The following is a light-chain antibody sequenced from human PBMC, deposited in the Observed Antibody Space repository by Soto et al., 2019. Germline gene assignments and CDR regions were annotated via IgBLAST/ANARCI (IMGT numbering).Light chain of an antibody. CDR3: LSYDSSLSAYV. Sequence: QSVLTQPPSVSGAPGQRVTISCTGSNSNIGAGYDVHWYQQLPGTAPKLLIYGNSNRPSGVPDRFSGSKSVTSASLAITGLQAEDEADYYCLSYDSSLSAYVFGTGTKVTVL. CDR2: GNS. J-gene: IGLJ1*01. V-gene: IGLV1-40*01. CDR1: NSNIGAGYD.